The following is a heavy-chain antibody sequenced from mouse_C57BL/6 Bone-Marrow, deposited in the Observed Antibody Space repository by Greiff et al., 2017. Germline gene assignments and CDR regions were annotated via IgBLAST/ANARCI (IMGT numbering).Heavy chain of an antibody. CDR1: GYTFTSYW. D-gene: IGHD1-1*01. CDR3: ARGWNTYYYGSSYYFDY. Sequence: VQLQQPGAELVRPGTSVKLSCKASGYTFTSYWMHWVKQRPGQGLEWIGVIDPSDSYTNYNQKFKGKATLTVDTSSSTAYMQLSSLTSEDSAVYYCARGWNTYYYGSSYYFDYWGQGTTLTVSS. J-gene: IGHJ2*01. V-gene: IGHV1-59*01. CDR2: IDPSDSYT.